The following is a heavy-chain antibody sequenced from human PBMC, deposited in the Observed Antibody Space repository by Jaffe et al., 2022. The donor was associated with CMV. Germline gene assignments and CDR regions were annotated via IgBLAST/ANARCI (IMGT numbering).Heavy chain of an antibody. Sequence: EVQLVESGGGLIQPGGSLRLSCAASGFTVSTNYISWVRQAPGKGLEWVSVIYAGGTTFYADSVKGRFTISRDNSKNALYLQMNSLRAEDTAMYYCAKLDGYCSENTCLGGFDYWGQGTLVTVSS. CDR2: IYAGGTT. V-gene: IGHV3-53*01. CDR3: AKLDGYCSENTCLGGFDY. D-gene: IGHD2-15*01. J-gene: IGHJ4*02. CDR1: GFTVSTNY.